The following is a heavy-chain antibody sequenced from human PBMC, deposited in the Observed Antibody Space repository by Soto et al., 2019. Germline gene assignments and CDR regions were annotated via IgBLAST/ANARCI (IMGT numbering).Heavy chain of an antibody. D-gene: IGHD3-22*01. Sequence: PGESLKISCKGSGHIFSNYWIGWVRQMPGKGLEWIGIIYPGDSDTRYSPSFQGQVTITVDKSINTAYLQWSRLKASDTAMYYCARQRLWGTSGYYYFENWGQGTLVTVSS. CDR2: IYPGDSDT. V-gene: IGHV5-51*01. J-gene: IGHJ4*02. CDR1: GHIFSNYW. CDR3: ARQRLWGTSGYYYFEN.